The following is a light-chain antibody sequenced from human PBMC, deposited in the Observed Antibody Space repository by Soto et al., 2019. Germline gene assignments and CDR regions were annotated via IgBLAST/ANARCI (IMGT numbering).Light chain of an antibody. J-gene: IGKJ5*01. CDR3: QQYGSSVIT. CDR1: QSVSSSY. CDR2: GAS. V-gene: IGKV3-20*01. Sequence: EIVLTQSPGTLSLSPGERATLSCRASQSVSSSYLAWYQQKPGQAPRLLIYGASSRPTGIPDRFSGSGSGTDFTLTISRLEPEDFAVYYCQQYGSSVITFGQGTRLEIK.